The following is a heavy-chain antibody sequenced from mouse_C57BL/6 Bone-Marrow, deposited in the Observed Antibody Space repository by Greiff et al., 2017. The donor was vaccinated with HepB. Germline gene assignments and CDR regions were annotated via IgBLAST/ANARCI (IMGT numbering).Heavy chain of an antibody. D-gene: IGHD2-4*01. CDR3: ARRYEYPFAY. CDR1: GYAFTNYL. V-gene: IGHV1-54*01. CDR2: INPGSGGT. J-gene: IGHJ3*01. Sequence: QVQLKESGAELVRPGTSVKVSCKASGYAFTNYLIEWVKQRPGQGLEWIGVINPGSGGTNYNEKFKGKATLTADKSSSTAYMQLSSLTSEDSAVYFCARRYEYPFAYWGQETLVSVSA.